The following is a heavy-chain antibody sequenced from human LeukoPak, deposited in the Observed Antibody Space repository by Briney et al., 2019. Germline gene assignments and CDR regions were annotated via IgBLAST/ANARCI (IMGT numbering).Heavy chain of an antibody. J-gene: IGHJ4*02. CDR3: ARRVPYYYDSSGPSPFDY. V-gene: IGHV3-23*01. Sequence: GGSLRLSCEASGFTFSSYAMSWVRQAPGKGLEWVSGISGSGVSTYYADSVKGRFTISRDNSKNTLYLQMNSLRAEDTAVYYCARRVPYYYDSSGPSPFDYWGQGTLVTVSS. D-gene: IGHD3-22*01. CDR2: ISGSGVST. CDR1: GFTFSSYA.